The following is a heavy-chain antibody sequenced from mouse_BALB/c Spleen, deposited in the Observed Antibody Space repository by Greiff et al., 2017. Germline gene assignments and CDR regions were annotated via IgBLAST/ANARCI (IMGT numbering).Heavy chain of an antibody. V-gene: IGHV3-8*02. D-gene: IGHD1-1*01. CDR3: ARWDYGSSWFAY. CDR2: ISYSGST. J-gene: IGHJ3*01. Sequence: VQLQQSGPSLVKPSQTLSLTCSVTGDSITSGYWNWIRKFPGNKLEYMGYISYSGSTYYNPSLKSRISITREKSKNQYYLQLNSVTTEDTATYYCARWDYGSSWFAYWGQGTLVTVSA. CDR1: GDSITSGY.